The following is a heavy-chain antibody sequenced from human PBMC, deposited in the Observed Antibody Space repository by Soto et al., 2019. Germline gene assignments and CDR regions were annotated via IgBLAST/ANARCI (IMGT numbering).Heavy chain of an antibody. CDR1: GGSISSSSYY. D-gene: IGHD6-19*01. J-gene: IGHJ4*02. V-gene: IGHV4-39*01. CDR3: ARLATGYSSGWYVGY. CDR2: IYYSGST. Sequence: QLQLQESGPGLVKPSETLSLTCTVSGGSISSSSYYWGWIRQPPGKGLEWIGSIYYSGSTYYNPSLKSRVTISVVTSKNQFSLKLSSVTAADTAVYYCARLATGYSSGWYVGYWGQGTLVTVSS.